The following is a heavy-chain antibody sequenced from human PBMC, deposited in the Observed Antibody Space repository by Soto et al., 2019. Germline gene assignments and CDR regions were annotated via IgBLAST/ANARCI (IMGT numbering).Heavy chain of an antibody. CDR1: GFTFSNAW. CDR3: VRGDGDYNDGNGYLARH. CDR2: ISGRGDST. D-gene: IGHD5-18*01. Sequence: PGGSLRLSCAASGFTFSNAWMNWVRQAPGKGLEWVSVISGRGDSTYYADSVQGRLTISRDNAKNTLYLQMNSLRAEDTAVYYCVRGDGDYNDGNGYLARHWGQGPLVTVSS. J-gene: IGHJ4*02. V-gene: IGHV3-74*01.